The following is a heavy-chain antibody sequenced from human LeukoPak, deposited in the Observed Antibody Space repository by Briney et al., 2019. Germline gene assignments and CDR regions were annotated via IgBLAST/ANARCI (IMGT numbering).Heavy chain of an antibody. V-gene: IGHV3-48*04. CDR1: GLPFSSYG. CDR3: ARERYDSSGYYSGITHYYGMDV. CDR2: ISSTGNTK. D-gene: IGHD3-22*01. J-gene: IGHJ6*02. Sequence: GGSLRLSCAASGLPFSSYGMHWVRQAPGKGLEWVSYISSTGNTKYYADSVKGRFTISRDNAKNSLYMQMNSLRAEDTAVYHCARERYDSSGYYSGITHYYGMDVWGQGTTVTVSS.